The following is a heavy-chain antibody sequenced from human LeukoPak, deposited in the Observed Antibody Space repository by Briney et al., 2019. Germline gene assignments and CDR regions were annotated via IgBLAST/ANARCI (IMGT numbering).Heavy chain of an antibody. CDR3: ARGPYDSSGYPRGPFDY. V-gene: IGHV4-4*07. Sequence: NPSETLSLTCTVSGGSISSYYWSWIRQPAGKGLEWIGRIYTSGSTNYNPSLKSRVTMSVDTSKNQFSLKLSSVTAADTAVYYCARGPYDSSGYPRGPFDYWGQGTLVTVSS. D-gene: IGHD3-22*01. J-gene: IGHJ4*02. CDR1: GGSISSYY. CDR2: IYTSGST.